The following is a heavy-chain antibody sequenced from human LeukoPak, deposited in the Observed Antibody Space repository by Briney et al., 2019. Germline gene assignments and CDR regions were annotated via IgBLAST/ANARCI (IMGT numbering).Heavy chain of an antibody. CDR1: GDSISSSTYY. J-gene: IGHJ4*02. Sequence: SETLSLTCTVSGDSISSSTYYWGWIRQPPGKGLEWIGSIYHSGSTYYNPSLKSRVTISVDTSKNQFSLNLNPVTAAGTAIYYCARHGYSTTKSFDFWGQGTLVTVSS. D-gene: IGHD6-13*01. CDR2: IYHSGST. CDR3: ARHGYSTTKSFDF. V-gene: IGHV4-39*01.